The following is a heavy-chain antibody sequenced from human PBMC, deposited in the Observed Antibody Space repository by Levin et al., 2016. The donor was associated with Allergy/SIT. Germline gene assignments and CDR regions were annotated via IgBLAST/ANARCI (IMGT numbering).Heavy chain of an antibody. D-gene: IGHD3-3*01. J-gene: IGHJ4*02. CDR3: ARQFSNYDFWSGYNY. CDR2: FLYSGST. V-gene: IGHV4-39*01. CDR1: GDSLSSSSYY. Sequence: SETLSLTCSVSGDSLSSSSYYWGWIRQPPGKGLEWIGSFLYSGSTYYNPSLKSRVTISVDTSKNQFSLKLSSVTAADTAVYFCARQFSNYDFWSGYNYWGQGTLVTVSS.